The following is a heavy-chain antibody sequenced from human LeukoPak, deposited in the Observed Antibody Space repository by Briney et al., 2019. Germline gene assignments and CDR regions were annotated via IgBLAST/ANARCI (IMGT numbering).Heavy chain of an antibody. J-gene: IGHJ4*02. CDR2: ISAYNGNT. CDR1: GSTFTSYV. Sequence: ASLKVSCKASGSTFTSYVISCVRQAPGQGLEGMGWISAYNGNTNYAQKLQGRVTMTTDTSTSTAYMELRSLRSDDTAVYYCARVGYDSLDYWGQGTLVTVSS. V-gene: IGHV1-18*01. CDR3: ARVGYDSLDY. D-gene: IGHD3-22*01.